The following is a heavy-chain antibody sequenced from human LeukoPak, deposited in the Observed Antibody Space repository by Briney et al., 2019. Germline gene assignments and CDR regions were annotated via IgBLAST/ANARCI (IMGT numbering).Heavy chain of an antibody. Sequence: PGGSLRLSCAASGFTFSSYAMSWVRQAPGKGLERVSAISGSGGSTYYADSVKGRFTISRDNSKNTLYLQMNSLRAEDTAVYYCAKATYYYGSGSYYPSDYWGQGTLVTVSS. CDR2: ISGSGGST. D-gene: IGHD3-10*01. CDR3: AKATYYYGSGSYYPSDY. CDR1: GFTFSSYA. J-gene: IGHJ4*02. V-gene: IGHV3-23*01.